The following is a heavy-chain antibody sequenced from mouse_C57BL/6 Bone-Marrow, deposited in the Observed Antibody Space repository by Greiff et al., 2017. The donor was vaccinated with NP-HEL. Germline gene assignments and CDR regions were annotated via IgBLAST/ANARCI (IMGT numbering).Heavy chain of an antibody. Sequence: EVKLEESGPGLVKPSQSLSLTCSVTGYSITSGYYWNWIRQFPGNKLEWMGYICYDGSNNYNPSLKNRISITRDTSKNQFFLKLNSVTTEDTATYYCAGPYFDVWGTGTTVTVSS. J-gene: IGHJ1*03. CDR3: AGPYFDV. V-gene: IGHV3-6*01. CDR1: GYSITSGYY. CDR2: ICYDGSN.